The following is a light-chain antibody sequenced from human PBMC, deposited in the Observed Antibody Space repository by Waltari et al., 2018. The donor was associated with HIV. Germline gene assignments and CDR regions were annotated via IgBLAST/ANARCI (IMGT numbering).Light chain of an antibody. CDR3: QQTYSPPLT. CDR1: QSVYNY. V-gene: IGKV3-11*01. Sequence: EIVLTQSPATLSLSPGERATLSCRASQSVYNYVGWYQQKPGQAPRLLIYDASNRATGIPARFSGSGSGTDYTLTISSVQPEDFATYFCQQTYSPPLTFGPGTKVDVK. CDR2: DAS. J-gene: IGKJ3*01.